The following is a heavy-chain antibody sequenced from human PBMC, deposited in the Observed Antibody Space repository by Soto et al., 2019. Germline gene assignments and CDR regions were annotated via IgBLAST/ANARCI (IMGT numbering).Heavy chain of an antibody. CDR2: ISSRSDI. D-gene: IGHD2-2*02. Sequence: GGSLRLSCVGSGFTFSTYSINWVRQAPGKGLEWVSSISSRSDIYYADSVKGRFTISRDNAKNSVSLQMNSLRAEDTAVYYCAREYTAWPLAYGLDVWGEGTTVTVSS. V-gene: IGHV3-21*01. CDR3: AREYTAWPLAYGLDV. J-gene: IGHJ6*04. CDR1: GFTFSTYS.